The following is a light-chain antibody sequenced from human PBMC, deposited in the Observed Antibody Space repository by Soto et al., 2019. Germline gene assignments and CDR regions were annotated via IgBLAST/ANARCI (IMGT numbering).Light chain of an antibody. V-gene: IGKV3-11*01. CDR2: DAS. CDR3: QQRSNWVT. Sequence: EIVLTQSPATLSLSPGERATLSCRASQSVSSYLAWYQQKPGQAPRLLIYDASNRATGIPARFSGSGSGTGFTLTISSLEPEDFTVYYCQQRSNWVTFGPGTKVDI. J-gene: IGKJ3*01. CDR1: QSVSSY.